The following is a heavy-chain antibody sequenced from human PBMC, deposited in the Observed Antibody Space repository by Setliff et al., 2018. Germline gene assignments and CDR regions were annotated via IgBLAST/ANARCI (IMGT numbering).Heavy chain of an antibody. Sequence: SETLSLTCATYGGTFSDYHWTWIRQSPEKGLEWIGEINHRGSTSYNPSLKSRATISVDTSKNQFSLQLTSVTSADTAVYFCARGGVLGTGDFDYWGQGTLVTVSS. CDR3: ARGGVLGTGDFDY. V-gene: IGHV4-34*01. D-gene: IGHD2-8*01. J-gene: IGHJ4*02. CDR1: GGTFSDYH. CDR2: INHRGST.